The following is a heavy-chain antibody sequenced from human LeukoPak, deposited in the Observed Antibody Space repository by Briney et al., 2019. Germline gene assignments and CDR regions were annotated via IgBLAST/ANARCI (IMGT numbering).Heavy chain of an antibody. V-gene: IGHV3-66*04. CDR1: GFTFSSYA. J-gene: IGHJ4*02. Sequence: GGSLRLSCAASGFTFSSYAMSWVRQAPGKGLEWVSVIYSGGSTYYADSVKGRFTISRDNSKNTLYLQMNSLRAEDTAVYYCARLKQQLAAFDYWGQGTLVTVSS. CDR3: ARLKQQLAAFDY. D-gene: IGHD6-13*01. CDR2: IYSGGST.